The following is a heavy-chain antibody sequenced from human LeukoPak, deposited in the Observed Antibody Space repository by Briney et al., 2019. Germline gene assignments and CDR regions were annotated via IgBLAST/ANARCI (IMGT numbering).Heavy chain of an antibody. CDR3: VSFYETY. J-gene: IGHJ4*02. CDR2: INSDGSWT. D-gene: IGHD2/OR15-2a*01. CDR1: GFIFDDYA. V-gene: IGHV3-74*01. Sequence: GGSLRLSCAASGFIFDDYAIHWVRQAPGKGLVWVSHINSDGSWTSYADSVKGRFTISKDNAKNTVYLQMNSLRAEDTAVYYCVSFYETYWGRGTLVTVSS.